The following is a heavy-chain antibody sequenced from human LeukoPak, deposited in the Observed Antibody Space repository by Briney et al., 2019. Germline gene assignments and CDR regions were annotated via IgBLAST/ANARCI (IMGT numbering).Heavy chain of an antibody. D-gene: IGHD3-10*01. CDR2: ISYDGSNK. Sequence: PGGSLRLSCAASGFTFSSYAMHWVRQAPGKGLEWVAVISYDGSNKYYADSVKGRFTISRDNSKNTLYLQMNSLRAEDTAVYYCARDLLRPGHYYGSGSFDYWGQGTLVTVSS. CDR1: GFTFSSYA. V-gene: IGHV3-30*04. J-gene: IGHJ4*02. CDR3: ARDLLRPGHYYGSGSFDY.